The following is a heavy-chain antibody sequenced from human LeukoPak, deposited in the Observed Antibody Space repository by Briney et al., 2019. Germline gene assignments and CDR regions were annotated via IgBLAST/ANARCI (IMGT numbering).Heavy chain of an antibody. CDR2: ISYDTRTE. CDR3: AREYTSGWYDD. D-gene: IGHD6-19*01. J-gene: IGHJ4*02. Sequence: GGSLRLSCAASGFTFSNYNIHWVRQAPGKGLEWVTVISYDTRTEYYADSVRGRFTTSRDDSKDTLYLQMNSLRPEDTAVYYCAREYTSGWYDDWGQGTLVTVSS. CDR1: GFTFSNYN. V-gene: IGHV3-30*04.